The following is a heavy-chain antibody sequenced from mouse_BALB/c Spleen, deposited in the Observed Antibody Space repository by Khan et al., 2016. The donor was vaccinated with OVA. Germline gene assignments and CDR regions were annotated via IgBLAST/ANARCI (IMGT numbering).Heavy chain of an antibody. D-gene: IGHD3-3*01. V-gene: IGHV3-2*02. CDR2: ISYSGST. CDR1: GYSITSDYA. Sequence: EVQLQESGPGLVKPSQSLSLTCTVTGYSITSDYAWNWIRQFPGNKLEWMGYISYSGSTSYTPSLKSRISITRDTSKNQFFLQLNSVTTDDTATSYCTRGRAYWGQGTLVTVSA. CDR3: TRGRAY. J-gene: IGHJ3*01.